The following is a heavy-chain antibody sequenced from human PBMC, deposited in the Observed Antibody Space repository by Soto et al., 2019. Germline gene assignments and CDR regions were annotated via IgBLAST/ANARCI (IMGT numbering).Heavy chain of an antibody. Sequence: QVQLVQSGAEVKKPGSSVKVSCTAAGGTFNSYAISWVRQAPGHGLEWMGGIIPIFGTANYAQKFQGRVTISADKSTSTVYMELSSLRSEDTAVYYCARALYSNYNYYYYGMDVWGQGTTVTVSS. J-gene: IGHJ6*02. CDR3: ARALYSNYNYYYYGMDV. V-gene: IGHV1-69*06. CDR2: IIPIFGTA. D-gene: IGHD4-4*01. CDR1: GGTFNSYA.